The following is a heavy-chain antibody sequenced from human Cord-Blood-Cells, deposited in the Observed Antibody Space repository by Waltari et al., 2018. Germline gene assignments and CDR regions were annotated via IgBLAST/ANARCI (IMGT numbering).Heavy chain of an antibody. V-gene: IGHV4-38-2*01. J-gene: IGHJ5*02. CDR1: GYSIRSGYY. Sequence: QVQLQESGPGLVKPSETLSLTCAVSGYSIRSGYYWGGIRQPPGKGLEWIGRIYHRGSTYYNPSLKGRVTISVDTSKNQFSLKLSSVTAADTAVYYCARVAYSSGWYTADNWFDPWGQGTLVTVSS. CDR3: ARVAYSSGWYTADNWFDP. D-gene: IGHD6-19*01. CDR2: IYHRGST.